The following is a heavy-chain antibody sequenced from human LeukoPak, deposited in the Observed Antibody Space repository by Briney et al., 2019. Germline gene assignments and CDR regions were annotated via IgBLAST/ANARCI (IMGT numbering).Heavy chain of an antibody. CDR1: GGPISSYY. J-gene: IGHJ6*03. Sequence: PSETLSLTCTVSGGPISSYYGSWIRQPPGKGLEWFGYIYYSGSTNYNLPLKSRVYISVNTCKNQFSLKLSSVTGADTAVYYCARGLDDFWSGFYYYYMDVWGKGTTVTVSS. CDR2: IYYSGST. CDR3: ARGLDDFWSGFYYYYMDV. V-gene: IGHV4-59*01. D-gene: IGHD3-3*01.